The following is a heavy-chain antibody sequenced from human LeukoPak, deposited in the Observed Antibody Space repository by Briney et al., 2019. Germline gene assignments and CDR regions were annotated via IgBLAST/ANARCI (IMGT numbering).Heavy chain of an antibody. D-gene: IGHD3-10*01. CDR3: ARSPSYYGSGSYIVY. V-gene: IGHV4-30-2*01. CDR2: IYHSGST. CDR1: GGSISSGGYY. J-gene: IGHJ4*02. Sequence: TLSLTCTVSGGSISSGGYYWSWIRQPPGQGLEWIGYIYHSGSTYYNPTLKSRVTISVDRSKNQFSLKLSSVTAADTAVYYCARSPSYYGSGSYIVYWGQGTLVTVSS.